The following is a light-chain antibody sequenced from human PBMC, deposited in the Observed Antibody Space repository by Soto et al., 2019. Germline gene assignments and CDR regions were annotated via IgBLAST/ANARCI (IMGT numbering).Light chain of an antibody. CDR1: SSDVGGYHY. Sequence: QSALTQPRSVSGSPGQSVTLSCTGTSSDVGGYHYVSWYQQHPGKAPKLMIYEVSNRPSGVSNRFSGSKSGNTASLTISGLQAEDEADYYCSSYTTSSTLNVLFGGGTKLTVL. J-gene: IGLJ2*01. V-gene: IGLV2-14*01. CDR2: EVS. CDR3: SSYTTSSTLNVL.